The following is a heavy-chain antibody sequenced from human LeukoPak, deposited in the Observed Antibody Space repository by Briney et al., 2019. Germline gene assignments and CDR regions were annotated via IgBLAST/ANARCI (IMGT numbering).Heavy chain of an antibody. V-gene: IGHV4-39*01. CDR1: GGTISTSSYY. CDR2: LHYSGST. D-gene: IGHD6-13*01. Sequence: SETLSLTCTVSGGTISTSSYYWGWIRQPPGRGLEWIGTLHYSGSTYHNPSLKSRVTISVDTSKNRFSLKLSSLTVADTAVYYCARHRAADPSDAFDIWGQGTIVTVS. CDR3: ARHRAADPSDAFDI. J-gene: IGHJ3*02.